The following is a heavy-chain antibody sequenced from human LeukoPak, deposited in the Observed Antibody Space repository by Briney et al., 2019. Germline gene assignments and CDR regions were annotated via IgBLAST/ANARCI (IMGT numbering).Heavy chain of an antibody. CDR1: GFTFSKAW. J-gene: IGHJ4*02. V-gene: IGHV3-23*01. D-gene: IGHD3-22*01. Sequence: GGSLRLSCAASGFTFSKAWMNWVRQAPGKGLEWVSTISGSGGSTYYADSVKGRFTISRDNSKNTLYLQMSSLRAEDTAVYYCAKDRDYDSSGYSDYWGQGTLVTVSS. CDR2: ISGSGGST. CDR3: AKDRDYDSSGYSDY.